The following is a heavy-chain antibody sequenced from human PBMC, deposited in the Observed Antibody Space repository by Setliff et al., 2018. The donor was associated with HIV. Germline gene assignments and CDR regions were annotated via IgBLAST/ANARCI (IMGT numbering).Heavy chain of an antibody. J-gene: IGHJ4*02. CDR2: INHSGST. CDR3: ARGRYDNSHFYYEVIDY. Sequence: PSETLSLTCAVYGGSFSGFYWNWIRQPPGKGLERIGEINHSGSTNYNPSLKSRVTISVDTSKNQFSLKLSSVTAADTAVYYCARGRYDNSHFYYEVIDYWGQGTLVTVSS. CDR1: GGSFSGFY. V-gene: IGHV4-34*01. D-gene: IGHD3-22*01.